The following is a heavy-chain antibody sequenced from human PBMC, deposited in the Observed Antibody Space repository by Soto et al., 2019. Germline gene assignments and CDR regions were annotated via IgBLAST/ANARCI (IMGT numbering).Heavy chain of an antibody. D-gene: IGHD3-3*01. J-gene: IGHJ4*02. Sequence: EVQLVESGGGLVQPGGSLRLSCAASGFSITNTWMHWVRQAPGKGLEWVGRAKSKADGGTADNAAPVKGRFTVSRDDSKNTQYLQMNSLKMEDTAVYYCNSYPDFWGGHTPLWGQGTLVTVSS. V-gene: IGHV3-15*07. CDR2: AKSKADGGTA. CDR3: NSYPDFWGGHTPL. CDR1: GFSITNTW.